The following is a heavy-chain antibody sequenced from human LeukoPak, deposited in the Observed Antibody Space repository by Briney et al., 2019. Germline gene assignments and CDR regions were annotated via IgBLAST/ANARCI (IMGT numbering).Heavy chain of an antibody. V-gene: IGHV1-2*02. CDR1: GYTFTGYY. J-gene: IGHJ5*02. Sequence: ASVKVSCKASGYTFTGYYMHWMRQAPGQGLEWMGWINPNSGGTNYAQKFQGRVTMTRDTSISTAYMELRSLRSDDTAVYYCAREVNMIRGVIPWFDPWGQGILVTVSS. D-gene: IGHD3-10*01. CDR2: INPNSGGT. CDR3: AREVNMIRGVIPWFDP.